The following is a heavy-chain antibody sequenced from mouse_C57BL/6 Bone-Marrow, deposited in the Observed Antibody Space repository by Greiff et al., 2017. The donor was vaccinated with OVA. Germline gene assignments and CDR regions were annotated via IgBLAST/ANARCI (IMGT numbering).Heavy chain of an antibody. CDR1: GFTFSDYY. V-gene: IGHV5-12*01. CDR2: ISNGGGST. D-gene: IGHD2-3*01. J-gene: IGHJ4*01. CDR3: ARLCDGYAYYAMDY. Sequence: DVKLVESGGGLVQPGGSLKLSCAASGFTFSDYYMYWVRQTPEKRLEWVAYISNGGGSTYYPDTVKGRFTISRDNAKNTLYLQMSRLKSEDTAMYYCARLCDGYAYYAMDYWGQGTSVTVSS.